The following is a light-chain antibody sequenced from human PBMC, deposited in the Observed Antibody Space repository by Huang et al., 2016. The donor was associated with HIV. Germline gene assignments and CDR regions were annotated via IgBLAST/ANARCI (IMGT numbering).Light chain of an antibody. CDR2: GTS. J-gene: IGKJ3*01. CDR1: QTISSND. Sequence: EIVLTQSPDTLSLSQGERATLSCRASQTISSNDLACYQQKPGQVPRLLIYGTSNRATGISDSFRCSGAGTDFTLTISGLEPEDFALYYCQHYDKSRMFTFGPGTKVDVK. CDR3: QHYDKSRMFT. V-gene: IGKV3-20*01.